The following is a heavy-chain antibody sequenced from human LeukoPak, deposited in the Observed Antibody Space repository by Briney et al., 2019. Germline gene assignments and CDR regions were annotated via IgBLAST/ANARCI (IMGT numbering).Heavy chain of an antibody. Sequence: SVKVSCKASGGTFSSYAISWVRQAPGQGLEWMGRIIPIFGTASYAQKFQGRVTITTDESTSTAYMELSSLRSEDTAVYYCARDHDYGGNLDYWGQGTLVTVSS. CDR1: GGTFSSYA. J-gene: IGHJ4*02. V-gene: IGHV1-69*05. D-gene: IGHD4-23*01. CDR3: ARDHDYGGNLDY. CDR2: IIPIFGTA.